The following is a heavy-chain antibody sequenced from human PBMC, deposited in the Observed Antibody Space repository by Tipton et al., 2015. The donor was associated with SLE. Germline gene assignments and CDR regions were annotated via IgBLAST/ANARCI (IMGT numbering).Heavy chain of an antibody. D-gene: IGHD5/OR15-5a*01. CDR1: GGSISSGGYS. CDR2: IYHSGST. Sequence: SLTCAVSGGSISSGGYSWSWIRQPPGKGLEWIGYIYHSGSTYYNPSLKSRVTISVDRSKNQFSLKLSSVTAADTAVYYCAKGGSVYDFYFDYWGQGTLVTVSS. J-gene: IGHJ4*02. V-gene: IGHV4-30-2*01. CDR3: AKGGSVYDFYFDY.